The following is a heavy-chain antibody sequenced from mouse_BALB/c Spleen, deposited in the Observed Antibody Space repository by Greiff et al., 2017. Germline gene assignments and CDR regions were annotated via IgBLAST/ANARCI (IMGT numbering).Heavy chain of an antibody. CDR2: ISYSGST. V-gene: IGHV3-8*02. CDR1: GDSITSGY. CDR3: ARWGYYGKDYAMDY. Sequence: EVQLQQSGPSLVKPSQTLSLTCSVTGDSITSGYWNWIRKFPGNKLEYMGYISYSGSTYYNPSLKSRISITRDTSKNQYYLQLNSVTTEDTATYYCARWGYYGKDYAMDYWGQGTSVTVSS. J-gene: IGHJ4*01. D-gene: IGHD2-1*01.